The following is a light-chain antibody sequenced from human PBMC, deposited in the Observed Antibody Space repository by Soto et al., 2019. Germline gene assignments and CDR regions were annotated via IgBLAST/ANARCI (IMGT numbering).Light chain of an antibody. V-gene: IGKV3-20*01. CDR2: DAS. CDR1: RSISSS. Sequence: ETVMTQSPATLSVSPGEGATLSCRASRSISSSLAWYQQKPGQAPRLLIYDASSRATGIPDRFSGGGSGTDFTLTISRLEPEDFAVYYCQQFSSYPLTFGGGTKVDIK. CDR3: QQFSSYPLT. J-gene: IGKJ4*01.